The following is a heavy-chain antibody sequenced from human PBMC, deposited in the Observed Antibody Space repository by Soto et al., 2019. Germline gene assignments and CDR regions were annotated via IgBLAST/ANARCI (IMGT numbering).Heavy chain of an antibody. D-gene: IGHD5-12*01. Sequence: QTLSLTGVIPGDSVSSQNAALEWIRQFPSRGLEWLGRTYYRSKWYNDYAVSVKSRITINPDTSKNQFSLQLNSVTPEDTAVYYCARVRKVVATFDYWGQGTLVTVSS. CDR1: GDSVSSQNAA. CDR2: TYYRSKWYN. J-gene: IGHJ4*02. V-gene: IGHV6-1*01. CDR3: ARVRKVVATFDY.